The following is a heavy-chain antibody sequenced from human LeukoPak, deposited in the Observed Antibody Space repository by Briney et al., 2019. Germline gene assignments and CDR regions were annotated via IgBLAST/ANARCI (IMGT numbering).Heavy chain of an antibody. CDR2: INHSGST. Sequence: SETLPLTCAVYGGSFSGYYWSWIRQPPGKGLEWIGEINHSGSTNYNPSLKSRVTISVDTSKNQFSLKLSSVTAADTAVYYCARGSPYYDILTGYSANWFDPWGQGTLVTVSS. D-gene: IGHD3-9*01. CDR3: ARGSPYYDILTGYSANWFDP. J-gene: IGHJ5*02. CDR1: GGSFSGYY. V-gene: IGHV4-34*01.